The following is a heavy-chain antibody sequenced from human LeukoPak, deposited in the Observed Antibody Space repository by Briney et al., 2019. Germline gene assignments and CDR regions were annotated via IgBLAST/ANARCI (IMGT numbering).Heavy chain of an antibody. CDR2: IYYSGST. D-gene: IGHD3-22*01. Sequence: SETLSLTCTVSGGSISSYYWSWIRQPPGKGLEWIGYIYYSGSTNYNPSLRSRVTISVGTSKNQFSLKLSSVTAADTVVYYCARIKYYYDSSGYYWNFDYWGQGTLVTVSS. J-gene: IGHJ4*02. CDR1: GGSISSYY. CDR3: ARIKYYYDSSGYYWNFDY. V-gene: IGHV4-59*01.